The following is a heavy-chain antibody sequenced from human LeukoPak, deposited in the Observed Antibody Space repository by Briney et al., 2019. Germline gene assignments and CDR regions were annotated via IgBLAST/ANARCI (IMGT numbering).Heavy chain of an antibody. CDR1: GFTFSSYS. J-gene: IGHJ6*04. V-gene: IGHV3-21*01. CDR3: ARDRHTYYYGMDV. Sequence: GGSLRLSCAASGFTFSSYSMNWVRQAPGKGLEWVSSISSSSSYIYYADSVKGRFTISRDNAKNSLYLQMNSLRAEDMAVYYCARDRHTYYYGMDVWGKGTTVTVSS. CDR2: ISSSSSYI.